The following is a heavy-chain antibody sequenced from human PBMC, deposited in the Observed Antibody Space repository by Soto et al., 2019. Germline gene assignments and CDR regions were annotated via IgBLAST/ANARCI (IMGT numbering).Heavy chain of an antibody. D-gene: IGHD4-17*01. V-gene: IGHV4-39*01. CDR1: GGSISTTTYY. CDR2: IYYSGST. Sequence: SETLSLTCPVSGGSISTTTYYWGRIRQPPGKGLEWIGTIYYSGSTYYNPSLRSRVTISVDTSKNQFSLKLSSVTAADTAVYYCARYREQTTVTSYYFDYWGQGTLVTVSS. CDR3: ARYREQTTVTSYYFDY. J-gene: IGHJ4*02.